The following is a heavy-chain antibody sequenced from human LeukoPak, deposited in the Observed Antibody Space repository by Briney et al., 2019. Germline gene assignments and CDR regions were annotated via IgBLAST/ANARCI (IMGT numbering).Heavy chain of an antibody. J-gene: IGHJ4*02. V-gene: IGHV3-23*01. CDR1: GFTFDDYA. D-gene: IGHD3-16*01. CDR2: ISGSGGST. Sequence: PGRSLRLSCAASGFTFDDYAMHWVRQAPGKGLEWVSAISGSGGSTYYADSVKGRFTISRDNSKNTLYLQMNSLRAEDTAVYYCAKVQVWGVYYFDYWGQGTLVTVSS. CDR3: AKVQVWGVYYFDY.